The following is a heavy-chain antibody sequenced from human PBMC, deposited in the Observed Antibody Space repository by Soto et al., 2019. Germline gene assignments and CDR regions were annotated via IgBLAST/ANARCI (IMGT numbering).Heavy chain of an antibody. Sequence: PSETLSLTCAVSGGSISSGGYSWSWIRQPPGKGLEWIGYIYHSGSTYYNPSLKSRVTISVDRSKNQFSLKLSSVTAADTAVYYCARTTGAPSDRRLYYFDYWGQGTLVTVSS. CDR3: ARTTGAPSDRRLYYFDY. V-gene: IGHV4-30-2*01. D-gene: IGHD3-22*01. CDR1: GGSISSGGYS. CDR2: IYHSGST. J-gene: IGHJ4*02.